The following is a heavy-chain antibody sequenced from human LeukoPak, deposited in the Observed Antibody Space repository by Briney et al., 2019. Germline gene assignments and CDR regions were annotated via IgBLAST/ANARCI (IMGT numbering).Heavy chain of an antibody. Sequence: AASVKVSCKASGYTFTGYLMHWVRQAPGQGLEWMGWINPNSGGPNYAQKFQGRVTMTRDTSISTAYMDLSGLRSDDTAVYYCARSRGYCTNGVCYREFDYWGQGTLVTVSS. V-gene: IGHV1-2*02. CDR1: GYTFTGYL. J-gene: IGHJ4*02. CDR3: ARSRGYCTNGVCYREFDY. D-gene: IGHD2-8*01. CDR2: INPNSGGP.